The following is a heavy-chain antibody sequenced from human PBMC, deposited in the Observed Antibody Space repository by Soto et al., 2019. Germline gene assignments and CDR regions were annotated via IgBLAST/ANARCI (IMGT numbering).Heavy chain of an antibody. V-gene: IGHV1-69*02. CDR3: ARHVDYYDSSGPRGFDY. J-gene: IGHJ4*02. CDR1: GGTFSSYT. CDR2: IIPILGIA. D-gene: IGHD3-22*01. Sequence: GASVKVSCKASGGTFSSYTISWVRQAPGQGLEWMGRIIPILGIANYAQKFQGRVTITADKSTSTAYMELSSLRSEDTAVYYCARHVDYYDSSGPRGFDYWGQGTLVTVSS.